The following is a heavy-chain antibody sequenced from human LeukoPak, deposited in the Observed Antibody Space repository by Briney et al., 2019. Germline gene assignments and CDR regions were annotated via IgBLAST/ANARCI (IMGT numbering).Heavy chain of an antibody. Sequence: SETLSLTCAVYGRCFSGSYWSWIRQPPGKGLEWIGDINHSGSTNYNPSLNSRVTISADTSKNQFSLNLRSVTAADTAVYFCARGLNRLPPGGYWGQGTLVTVSS. V-gene: IGHV4-34*01. CDR1: GRCFSGSY. CDR2: INHSGST. D-gene: IGHD3-16*02. J-gene: IGHJ4*02. CDR3: ARGLNRLPPGGY.